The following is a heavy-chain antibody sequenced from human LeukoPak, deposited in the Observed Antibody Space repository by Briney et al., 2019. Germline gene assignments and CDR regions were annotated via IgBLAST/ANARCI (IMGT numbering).Heavy chain of an antibody. CDR2: ISYDGSNK. CDR1: GFTFSSYG. CDR3: ARDEGDYGDPSGY. J-gene: IGHJ4*02. D-gene: IGHD4-17*01. V-gene: IGHV3-30*03. Sequence: QTGGSLRLSCAASGFTFSSYGMHWVRQAPGKGLEWVAVISYDGSNKYYADSVKGRFTISRDNAKNSLYLQMNSLRAEDTAVYYCARDEGDYGDPSGYWGQGTLVTVSS.